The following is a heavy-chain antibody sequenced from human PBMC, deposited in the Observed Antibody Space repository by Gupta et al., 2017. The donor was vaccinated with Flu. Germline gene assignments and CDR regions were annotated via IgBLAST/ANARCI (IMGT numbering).Heavy chain of an antibody. Sequence: QVQLVQSGAEVKKPGSSVKVSCKASGGTFSSYAISWVRQAPGQGLEWMGGIIPISGTANYAQKYQGRVTITADKSTSTAYMELSSLRSEDTAVYYCARDTRLADYYYYGMDVWGQGTTVTVSS. CDR3: ARDTRLADYYYYGMDV. D-gene: IGHD6-13*01. J-gene: IGHJ6*02. CDR1: GGTFSSYA. V-gene: IGHV1-69*06. CDR2: IIPISGTA.